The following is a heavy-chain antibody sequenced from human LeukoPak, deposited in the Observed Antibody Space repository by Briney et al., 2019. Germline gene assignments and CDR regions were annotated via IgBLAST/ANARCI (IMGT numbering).Heavy chain of an antibody. J-gene: IGHJ4*02. V-gene: IGHV3-23*01. CDR3: ARDLHDVIAAAAGSCGY. CDR1: GFTFSNYA. Sequence: GGSLRLSCAASGFTFSNYAMNWVRQAPGKGLEWVSSLVGSGGGTFYADSVRGRFTISRDNSKNTLYLQMNSLRSDDTAVYYCARDLHDVIAAAAGSCGYWGQGTLVTVSS. CDR2: LVGSGGGT. D-gene: IGHD6-13*01.